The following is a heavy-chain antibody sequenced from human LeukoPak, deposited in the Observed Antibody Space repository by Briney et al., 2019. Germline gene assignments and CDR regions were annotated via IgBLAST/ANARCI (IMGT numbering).Heavy chain of an antibody. Sequence: SETLSLTCTVSYGSISSYYWSWIRQPPGKGLEWMGNIYYSGSTNYNPSLKSRVTISIDTSKNQFSLKLSSVTAADTAVYYCARAHTGYSYGYDWFDPWGQRTLVTVSS. CDR3: ARAHTGYSYGYDWFDP. CDR1: YGSISSYY. D-gene: IGHD5-18*01. V-gene: IGHV4-59*12. J-gene: IGHJ5*02. CDR2: IYYSGST.